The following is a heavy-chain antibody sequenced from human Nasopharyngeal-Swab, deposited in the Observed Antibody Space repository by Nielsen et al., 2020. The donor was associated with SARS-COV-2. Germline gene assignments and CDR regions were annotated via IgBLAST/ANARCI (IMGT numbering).Heavy chain of an antibody. Sequence: GGSLRLSCAASGFTFSRNGMHWVRQAPGKGLEWVAVISFDGSKKYYADSVKGRFTISRDSSKNTLYLQMNSLRAEDTAVYYCARDTSVDIVLLYYGMDVRGQGTTVTVSS. D-gene: IGHD5-12*01. J-gene: IGHJ6*02. V-gene: IGHV3-30*03. CDR2: ISFDGSKK. CDR1: GFTFSRNG. CDR3: ARDTSVDIVLLYYGMDV.